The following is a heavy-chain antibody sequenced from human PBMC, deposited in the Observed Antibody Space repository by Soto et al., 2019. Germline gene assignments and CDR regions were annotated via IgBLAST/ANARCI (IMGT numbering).Heavy chain of an antibody. D-gene: IGHD5-18*01. J-gene: IGHJ4*02. CDR2: INHSGST. Sequence: QVQLQQWGAGLLKPSETLSLTCAVDGGSFSSYYWTWIRQPPGKGLEWIGEINHSGSTNYNPSRTSRITISVDTSKTQFSLQLSSVTAADTAVYYCERASNKRGNSYGPDYWGQVPLVTVSS. CDR1: GGSFSSYY. CDR3: ERASNKRGNSYGPDY. V-gene: IGHV4-34*01.